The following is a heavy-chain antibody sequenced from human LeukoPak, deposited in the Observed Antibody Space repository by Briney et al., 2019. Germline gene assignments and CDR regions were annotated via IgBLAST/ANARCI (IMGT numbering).Heavy chain of an antibody. Sequence: SETLSLTCAVYGGSFSGYYWSWIRKPPGQGLEWIGEINHSGSTNYNPSLKRRVTISVDTSKNQFSLKLSSVTAADTAVYYCASPGATDAFDIWGQGTMVTVSS. J-gene: IGHJ3*02. CDR2: INHSGST. CDR1: GGSFSGYY. CDR3: ASPGATDAFDI. V-gene: IGHV4-34*01.